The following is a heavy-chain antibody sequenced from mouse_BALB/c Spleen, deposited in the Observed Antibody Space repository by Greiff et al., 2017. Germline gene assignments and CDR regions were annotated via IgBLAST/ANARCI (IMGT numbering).Heavy chain of an antibody. Sequence: QVHVKQPGAELVRPGASVKLSCKASGYSFTSYWMNWVKQRPGQGLEWIGMIHPSDSETRLNQKFKDKATLTVDKSSNTAYLQLSSLTSEDTAVYYCASRDYEGMDYWGQGTSVTVSS. CDR3: ASRDYEGMDY. V-gene: IGHV1-74*01. CDR2: IHPSDSET. D-gene: IGHD1-1*01. CDR1: GYSFTSYW. J-gene: IGHJ4*01.